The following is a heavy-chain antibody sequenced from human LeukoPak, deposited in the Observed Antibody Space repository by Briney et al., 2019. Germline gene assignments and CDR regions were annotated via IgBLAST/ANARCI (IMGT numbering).Heavy chain of an antibody. Sequence: ASETLSLTCAVYGGSFSGYYWGWIRQPPGKGLEWIGSIYYSGSTYYNASLKSRGTISVDTSKNQFSPKLNSVTAADTAVYFCARQVVAVAGTGYFDYWGQGTLVTVSS. CDR1: GGSFSGYY. J-gene: IGHJ4*02. V-gene: IGHV4-39*01. CDR3: ARQVVAVAGTGYFDY. CDR2: IYYSGST. D-gene: IGHD6-19*01.